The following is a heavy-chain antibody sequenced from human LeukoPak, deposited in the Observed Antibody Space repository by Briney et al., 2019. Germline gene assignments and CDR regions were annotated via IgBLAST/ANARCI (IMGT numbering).Heavy chain of an antibody. D-gene: IGHD2-15*01. V-gene: IGHV3-11*04. CDR2: ISSSGSTI. CDR1: GFTFSDYY. CDR3: ARSYCSGGSCYFDY. J-gene: IGHJ4*02. Sequence: PGGSLRLSCAASGFTFSDYYMSWLRQAPAKGLDWDSYISSSGSTIYYADSVKGRFTISRDNAKNSLYLQMNSLRAEDTAVYYCARSYCSGGSCYFDYWGQGTLVTVSS.